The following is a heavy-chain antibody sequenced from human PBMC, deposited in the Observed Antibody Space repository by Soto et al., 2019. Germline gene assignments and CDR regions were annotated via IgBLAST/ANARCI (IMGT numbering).Heavy chain of an antibody. CDR2: IYYSGST. J-gene: IGHJ4*02. CDR3: ARAGAVGALDY. CDR1: GGSISSYY. V-gene: IGHV4-59*01. Sequence: QVQLQESGPGLVKPSETLSLTCTVSGGSISSYYWSWIRQPPGKGLEWIGYIYYSGSTNYNPSLKSRVTISVDTSKNQFSLKLSSVTAADTAVYYCARAGAVGALDYWGQGTLVTVSS. D-gene: IGHD1-26*01.